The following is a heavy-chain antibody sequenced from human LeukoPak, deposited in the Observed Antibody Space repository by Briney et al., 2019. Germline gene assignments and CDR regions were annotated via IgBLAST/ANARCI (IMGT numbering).Heavy chain of an antibody. D-gene: IGHD3-3*01. CDR2: ITPSSDII. Sequence: GGSLRLSCAASGFSFSNYYMIWVRQAPGKGLECISYITPSSDIIHYADSVKGRFAVSRDNAKNLLYLQMNSLRVEDTALYYRARVVPGVTGGDYWGRGTLVSVSS. V-gene: IGHV3-48*01. J-gene: IGHJ4*02. CDR1: GFSFSNYY. CDR3: ARVVPGVTGGDY.